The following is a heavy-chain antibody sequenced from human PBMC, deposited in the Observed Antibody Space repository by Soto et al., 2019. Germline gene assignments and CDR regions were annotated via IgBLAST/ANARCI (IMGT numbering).Heavy chain of an antibody. CDR2: IWYDGSNT. V-gene: IGHV3-33*06. Sequence: PGGSLRLSCAASGFIFSSYGMHWVRQAPGKGLEWVAGIWYDGSNTFYSDAVKGRFSISRDNSKNTVDLQMNSLRAEDTAVYYCAKSIAVAPGWIDPWGQGIQVTVSS. CDR3: AKSIAVAPGWIDP. J-gene: IGHJ5*02. CDR1: GFIFSSYG. D-gene: IGHD6-19*01.